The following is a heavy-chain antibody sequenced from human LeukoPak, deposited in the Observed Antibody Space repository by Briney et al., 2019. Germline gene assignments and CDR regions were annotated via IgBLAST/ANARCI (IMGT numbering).Heavy chain of an antibody. D-gene: IGHD1-26*01. Sequence: SETLSLTCTVSGGSVSSPAYFWSWNRQPPGKGLEWIATINYSGSIYYNPSLKSRVTISLDTSENQFSLKLSSVTAAATAVYYCARLLAYSGSWGPFDYWGQGTLVTVSS. CDR1: GGSVSSPAYF. J-gene: IGHJ4*02. CDR3: ARLLAYSGSWGPFDY. V-gene: IGHV4-39*01. CDR2: INYSGSI.